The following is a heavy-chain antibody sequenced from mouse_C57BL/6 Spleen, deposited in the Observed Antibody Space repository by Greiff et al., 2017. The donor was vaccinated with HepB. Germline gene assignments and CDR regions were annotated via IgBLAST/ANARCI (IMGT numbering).Heavy chain of an antibody. CDR2: INYDGSST. Sequence: EVKVVESEGGLVQPGSSMKLSCTASGFTFSDYYMAWVRQVPEKGLEWVANINYDGSSTYYLDSLKSRFIISRDNAKNILYLQMSSLTSEDTATYYCARDGYGSSPYYYAMDYWGQGTSVTVSS. CDR3: ARDGYGSSPYYYAMDY. V-gene: IGHV5-16*01. J-gene: IGHJ4*01. CDR1: GFTFSDYY. D-gene: IGHD1-1*01.